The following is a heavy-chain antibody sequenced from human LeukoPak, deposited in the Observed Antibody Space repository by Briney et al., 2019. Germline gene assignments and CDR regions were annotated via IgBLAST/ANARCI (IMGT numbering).Heavy chain of an antibody. V-gene: IGHV3-21*01. D-gene: IGHD2-15*01. CDR2: ISSSSSYI. CDR3: ARDPPSYCSGGSCYPPHYYYGMDV. CDR1: GFTFSSYS. J-gene: IGHJ6*02. Sequence: GGSLRLSCAASGFTFSSYSMNWVRQAPGKGLEWVSSISSSSSYIYYADSVKGRFTISRDNAKNSLYLQMNSLRAEDTAVYYCARDPPSYCSGGSCYPPHYYYGMDVWGQGTTVTVSS.